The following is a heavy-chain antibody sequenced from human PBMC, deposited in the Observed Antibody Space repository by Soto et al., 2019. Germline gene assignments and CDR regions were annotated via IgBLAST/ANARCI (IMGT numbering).Heavy chain of an antibody. CDR3: ARDLGPEERISPDYYFYCLDV. V-gene: IGHV1-46*01. D-gene: IGHD1-20*01. J-gene: IGHJ6*02. CDR2: INPSAGTS. CDR1: GYPFTRYY. Sequence: ASVKVSCKASGYPFTRYYIHWVRQAPGHGPEWMGIINPSAGTSKYPQKFQGRVTMTGDTSTNTVYMELSSLRSDDTAVYSCARDLGPEERISPDYYFYCLDVWGQGTSVTVSS.